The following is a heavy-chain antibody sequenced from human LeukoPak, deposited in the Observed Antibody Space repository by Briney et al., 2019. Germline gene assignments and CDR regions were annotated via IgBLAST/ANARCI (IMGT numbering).Heavy chain of an antibody. CDR3: ARHDRGSLAY. Sequence: PSETLSLTCTVSGYSISSGYYWGWIRQPPGRGLEWIGSIYHSGSTNYNPSLKSRVTISVDTSKNQFSLKLSSVTAADTAVYYCARHDRGSLAYWGQGTLVTVSS. J-gene: IGHJ4*02. V-gene: IGHV4-38-2*02. D-gene: IGHD6-13*01. CDR2: IYHSGST. CDR1: GYSISSGYY.